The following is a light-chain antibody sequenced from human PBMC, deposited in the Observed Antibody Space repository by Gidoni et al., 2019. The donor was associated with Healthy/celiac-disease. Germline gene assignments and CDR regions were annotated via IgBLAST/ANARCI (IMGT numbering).Light chain of an antibody. Sequence: SYELTHPSSVSVSPGHTARITCSGDVLAKKYARWFQQKPGQAPVLVIYKDSERPSGIPERFSGSSSGTTVTLTISGAQVEDEADYYCDSAADNNLRVFGGGTKLTVL. CDR3: DSAADNNLRV. J-gene: IGLJ3*02. CDR1: VLAKKY. V-gene: IGLV3-27*01. CDR2: KDS.